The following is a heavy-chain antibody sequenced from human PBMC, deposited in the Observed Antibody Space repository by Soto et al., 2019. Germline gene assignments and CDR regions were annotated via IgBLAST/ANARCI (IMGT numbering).Heavy chain of an antibody. CDR3: ARDQIAVAGTTPLDFDY. Sequence: GGSLRLSCAASGFTFSSYGMHWVRQAPGKGLEWVAVIWYDGSNKYYADSVKGRFTISRDNSKNTLYLQMNSLIAEDTAVYYCARDQIAVAGTTPLDFDYWGQGTLVTVSS. D-gene: IGHD6-19*01. CDR1: GFTFSSYG. V-gene: IGHV3-33*01. CDR2: IWYDGSNK. J-gene: IGHJ4*02.